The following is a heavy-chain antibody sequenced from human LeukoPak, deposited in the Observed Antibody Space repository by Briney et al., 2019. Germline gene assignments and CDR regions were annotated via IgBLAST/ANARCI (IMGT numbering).Heavy chain of an antibody. Sequence: PGGSLRLSCAASGFTFSSYGMHWVRQAPGKGLEWVAVLSYDGSNKYYADSVKGRFTISRDNSKNTLYLQMNNLRAEDTAVYYCAKDPYDFWGGYGDYYYYGMDVWGQGTTVTVSS. D-gene: IGHD3-3*01. J-gene: IGHJ6*02. CDR3: AKDPYDFWGGYGDYYYYGMDV. V-gene: IGHV3-30*18. CDR2: LSYDGSNK. CDR1: GFTFSSYG.